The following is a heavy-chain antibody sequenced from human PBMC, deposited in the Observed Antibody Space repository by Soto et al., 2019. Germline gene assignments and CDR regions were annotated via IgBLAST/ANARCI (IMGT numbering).Heavy chain of an antibody. CDR3: ERGLGGCQH. V-gene: IGHV4-34*01. J-gene: IGHJ1*01. CDR2: LYDSGSI. CDR1: GGSFSGYY. Sequence: PSETLSLTCAVYGGSFSGYYCSWIRQPPGKGREWIGELYDSGSINYNASLKSRVSISVDTSKNQFSLKLNSVTAADTAVYYCERGLGGCQHWGQGTLVTVSS.